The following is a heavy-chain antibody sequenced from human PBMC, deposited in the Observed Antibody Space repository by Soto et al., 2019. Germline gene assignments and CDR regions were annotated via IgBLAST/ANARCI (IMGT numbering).Heavy chain of an antibody. Sequence: SETLSLTCTVSGGSISSSSYYWGWIRQPPGKGLEWIGEINHSGSTNYNPSLKSRVTISVDTSKNQFSLKLSSVTAADTAVYYCARGLRGYYYYYGMDVWGQGTTVTVSS. CDR2: INHSGST. J-gene: IGHJ6*02. V-gene: IGHV4-39*07. D-gene: IGHD3-10*01. CDR1: GGSISSSSYY. CDR3: ARGLRGYYYYYGMDV.